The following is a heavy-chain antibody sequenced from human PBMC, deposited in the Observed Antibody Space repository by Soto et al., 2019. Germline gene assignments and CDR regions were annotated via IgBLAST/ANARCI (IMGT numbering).Heavy chain of an antibody. D-gene: IGHD3-10*01. Sequence: QVQLQESGPGLVQPSQTLSLTCTVSGGSISSGGYYWSWIRQHPGKGLEWIGYIYYSGSTYYNPSLKSRVTISVDTSKNQFSLKLSSVTAADTAVYYCARERGSMVRGVIIFDYWGQGTLVTVSS. V-gene: IGHV4-31*03. CDR2: IYYSGST. J-gene: IGHJ4*02. CDR3: ARERGSMVRGVIIFDY. CDR1: GGSISSGGYY.